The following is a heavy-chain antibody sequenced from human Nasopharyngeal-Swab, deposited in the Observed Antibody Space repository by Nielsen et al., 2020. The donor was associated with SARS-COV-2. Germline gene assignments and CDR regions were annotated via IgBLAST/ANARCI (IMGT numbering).Heavy chain of an antibody. CDR1: GFTFDDYG. CDR3: AREYYDGGFDP. V-gene: IGHV3-20*01. Sequence: GESLKISCAASGFTFDDYGMSWVRQASGKGLEWVSGINWNGGSTGYADSVKGRFTISRDNAKNSLYLQMNSLRAEDTALYHCAREYYDGGFDPWGQGTLVTVSS. CDR2: INWNGGST. D-gene: IGHD3-3*01. J-gene: IGHJ5*02.